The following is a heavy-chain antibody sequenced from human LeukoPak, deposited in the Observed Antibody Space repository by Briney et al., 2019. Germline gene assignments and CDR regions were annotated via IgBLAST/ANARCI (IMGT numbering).Heavy chain of an antibody. CDR2: IYYSGST. D-gene: IGHD1-26*01. Sequence: SETLSLTCTVSGGSISSYYWSWIRQPQGKGLEWMGYIYYSGSTNYNPSLKSRVTISVDTSKNQFSLKLSSVTAADTAVYYCARDVKFIGGSYGAFDIWGQGTMVTVSS. CDR3: ARDVKFIGGSYGAFDI. V-gene: IGHV4-59*01. CDR1: GGSISSYY. J-gene: IGHJ3*02.